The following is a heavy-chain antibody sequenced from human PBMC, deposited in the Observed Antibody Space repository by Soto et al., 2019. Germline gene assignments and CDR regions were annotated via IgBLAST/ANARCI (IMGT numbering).Heavy chain of an antibody. CDR3: AKDGGGSCYY. J-gene: IGHJ4*02. D-gene: IGHD2-15*01. Sequence: GGSLRLSCAASGFTFSSYGMHWVRQAPGKGLEWVAVISYDGSNRYYADSVKGRFTISRDNSKNTLYLQMNSLRAEDTAVYYCAKDGGGSCYYWGQGTLVTVSS. CDR1: GFTFSSYG. V-gene: IGHV3-30*18. CDR2: ISYDGSNR.